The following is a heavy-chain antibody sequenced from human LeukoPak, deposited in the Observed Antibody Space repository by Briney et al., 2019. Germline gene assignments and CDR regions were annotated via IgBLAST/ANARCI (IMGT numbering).Heavy chain of an antibody. V-gene: IGHV3-15*05. CDR2: IKSKADGGTT. D-gene: IGHD6-13*01. J-gene: IGHJ4*02. CDR3: TTDAGYSSRWYNY. Sequence: GGSLRLSCAASGFTFSNAWMSWVRQAPGKGLEWVGRIKSKADGGTTDHATSVKGRSIISRDDSKNTLYLQMSSLKTEDTAVYYCTTDAGYSSRWYNYWGQGTLVTVSS. CDR1: GFTFSNAW.